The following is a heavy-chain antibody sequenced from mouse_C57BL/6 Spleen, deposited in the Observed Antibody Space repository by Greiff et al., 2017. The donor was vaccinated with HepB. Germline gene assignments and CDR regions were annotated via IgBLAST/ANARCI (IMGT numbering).Heavy chain of an antibody. CDR2: IDPEDGDT. V-gene: IGHV14-1*01. CDR1: GFNIKDYY. Sequence: EVHLVESGAELVRPGASVKLSCTASGFNIKDYYMHWVKQRPEQGLEWIGRIDPEDGDTEYAPKFQGKATMTADTSSNTAYLQLSSLTSEDTAVYYCTTGDFHYYGSSAFAYWGQGTLVTVSA. D-gene: IGHD1-1*01. J-gene: IGHJ3*01. CDR3: TTGDFHYYGSSAFAY.